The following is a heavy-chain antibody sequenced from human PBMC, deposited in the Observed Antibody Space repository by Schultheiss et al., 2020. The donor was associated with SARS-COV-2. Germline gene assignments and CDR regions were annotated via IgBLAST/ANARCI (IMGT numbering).Heavy chain of an antibody. CDR1: GYTFTTYS. D-gene: IGHD3-22*01. J-gene: IGHJ4*02. V-gene: IGHV1-3*01. CDR3: ARGSYYDSSGSIPGNY. CDR2: INAGNGNT. Sequence: ASVKVSCKASGYTFTTYSMHWVRQAPGQRLEWMGWINAGNGNTKYSQKFQGRVTMTTDTSTSTAYMELRSLRSDDTAVYYCARGSYYDSSGSIPGNYWGQGTLVTVSS.